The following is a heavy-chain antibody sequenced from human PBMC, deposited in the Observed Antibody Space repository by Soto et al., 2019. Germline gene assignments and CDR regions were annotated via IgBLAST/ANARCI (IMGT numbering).Heavy chain of an antibody. CDR3: ARDRTDSGYYTNWLDP. CDR1: GGTFCSDA. Sequence: SVKVSCRASGGTFCSDAITWVRQAPGQGLEWVGRIIPIFGTTNYAQNLQGRVTISADKSTLTSYMELHSLTSDDTALYYCARDRTDSGYYTNWLDPWGQGTQVTVSS. J-gene: IGHJ5*02. D-gene: IGHD3-22*01. V-gene: IGHV1-69*06. CDR2: IIPIFGTT.